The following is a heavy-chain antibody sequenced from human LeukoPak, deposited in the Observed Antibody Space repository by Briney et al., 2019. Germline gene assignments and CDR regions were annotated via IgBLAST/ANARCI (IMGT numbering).Heavy chain of an antibody. Sequence: GGSLRLSCAASGFTFTRYWMHWVRQVPGKGLDWVSRINEDGSITTHADSVRGRFTISRDNARDTLYLQMNSLRSEDTAVYYCARDLGGIAGSWGQGTLVTVSA. J-gene: IGHJ4*02. CDR2: INEDGSIT. CDR1: GFTFTRYW. V-gene: IGHV3-74*01. D-gene: IGHD1-26*01. CDR3: ARDLGGIAGS.